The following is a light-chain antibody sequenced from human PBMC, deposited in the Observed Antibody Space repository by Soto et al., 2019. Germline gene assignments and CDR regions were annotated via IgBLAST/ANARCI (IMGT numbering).Light chain of an antibody. V-gene: IGLV1-44*01. Sequence: QSVLTQPPSASGTPGQRVTISCSGSSSNIGSNTVNWYQQLPGTAPKLLIYSNNQRPSGVPARFSGSKSGTSASLAISGLQSEDEADYYCEAWDDSLNGVVFGGGTKVTVL. CDR2: SNN. J-gene: IGLJ2*01. CDR1: SSNIGSNT. CDR3: EAWDDSLNGVV.